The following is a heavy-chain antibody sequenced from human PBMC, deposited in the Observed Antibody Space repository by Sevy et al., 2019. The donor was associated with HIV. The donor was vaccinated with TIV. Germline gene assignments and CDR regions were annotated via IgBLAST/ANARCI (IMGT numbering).Heavy chain of an antibody. J-gene: IGHJ4*02. CDR3: ARAYSSWFGTVHY. CDR2: ISYDGNNK. CDR1: GFIFSTYS. V-gene: IGHV3-30-3*01. D-gene: IGHD6-13*01. Sequence: GGCLRLSCAASGFIFSTYSMHWVRQVPGKGLEWVAAISYDGNNKYYADSVKGRFTISRDNPKNTLFLQVNSLRPEDTAVYYCARAYSSWFGTVHYWGQGTLVTVSS.